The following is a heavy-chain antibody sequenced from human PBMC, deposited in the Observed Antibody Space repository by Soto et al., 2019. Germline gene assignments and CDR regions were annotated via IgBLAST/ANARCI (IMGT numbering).Heavy chain of an antibody. J-gene: IGHJ4*02. Sequence: QITLKESGPPLVKPTQTLTLTCTFSGFSLSTSGVGVGWIRQPPGKALEWLALIYWDDDKRYSPSLKSWLTLTNDTSKNQVVLTMTNMDPVDTATYYCAHRPSYCSGGSCYSGFDYWGQGTLVTVSS. CDR2: IYWDDDK. V-gene: IGHV2-5*02. CDR1: GFSLSTSGVG. CDR3: AHRPSYCSGGSCYSGFDY. D-gene: IGHD2-15*01.